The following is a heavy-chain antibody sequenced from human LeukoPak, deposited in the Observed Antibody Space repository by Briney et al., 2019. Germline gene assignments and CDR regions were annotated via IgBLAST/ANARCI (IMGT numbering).Heavy chain of an antibody. Sequence: GGSLRLSCAASGFTFSSYSMNWVRQAPGKGLEWVSSISSSSSYIYYADSVKGRFTISRDNAKNSLYLQMNSLRAEDTAVYYCARDLGGYDYTRNWFDPWGQGTLVTVSS. D-gene: IGHD5-12*01. CDR3: ARDLGGYDYTRNWFDP. CDR1: GFTFSSYS. J-gene: IGHJ5*02. V-gene: IGHV3-21*01. CDR2: ISSSSSYI.